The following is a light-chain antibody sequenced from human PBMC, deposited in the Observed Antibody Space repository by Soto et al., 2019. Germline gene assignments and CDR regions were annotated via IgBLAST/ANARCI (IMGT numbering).Light chain of an antibody. V-gene: IGKV1-39*01. J-gene: IGKJ1*01. Sequence: DIQMTQSPSSLSASVGDRVTITFRASQSISSYLNWYQQKPGKAPKLLIYAASSLQSGVPSRFSGSGSGTDFTLAISSLQPEDFATYYCQQSYRTPVTFGQGTKVDIK. CDR2: AAS. CDR1: QSISSY. CDR3: QQSYRTPVT.